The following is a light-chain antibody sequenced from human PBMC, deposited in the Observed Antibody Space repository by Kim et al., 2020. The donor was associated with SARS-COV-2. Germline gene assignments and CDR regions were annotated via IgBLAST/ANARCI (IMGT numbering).Light chain of an antibody. J-gene: IGKJ1*01. Sequence: SPGERATLSCRPSQTVSSSSLAWYQQKPGQAPRLLIYGASSRPTGIPDRFSGSRSGTDFTLTISRLEPEDFAVYYCQQYSCSPWTFGQGTKVEIK. CDR2: GAS. V-gene: IGKV3-20*01. CDR1: QTVSSSS. CDR3: QQYSCSPWT.